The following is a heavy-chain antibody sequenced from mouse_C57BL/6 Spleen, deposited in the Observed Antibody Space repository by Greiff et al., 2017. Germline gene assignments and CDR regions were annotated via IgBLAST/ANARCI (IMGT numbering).Heavy chain of an antibody. D-gene: IGHD1-1*01. CDR3: ARSYYGSSADY. J-gene: IGHJ2*01. CDR1: GYTFTSYW. Sequence: QVQLKQPGAELVKPGASVKLSCKASGYTFTSYWMHWVKQRPGQGLEWIGMIHPNSGSTNYNEKFKSKATLTVDKSSSPAYMQLSSLTSEDSAVYYCARSYYGSSADYWGQGTTLTVSS. CDR2: IHPNSGST. V-gene: IGHV1-64*01.